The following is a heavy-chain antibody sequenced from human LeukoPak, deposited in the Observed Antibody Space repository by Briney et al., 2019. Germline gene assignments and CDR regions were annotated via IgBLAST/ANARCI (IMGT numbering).Heavy chain of an antibody. V-gene: IGHV3-7*01. J-gene: IGHJ4*02. CDR2: IKEDGSEK. CDR3: ARDWPTPRARIDY. CDR1: GFTFSIYW. Sequence: GGSLRLSCAASGFTFSIYWMTWVRQAAGEGRGWLANIKEDGSEKYYVDSVKGRYTISRDNAKQQLYLQMNSLRAEDTAVYSCARDWPTPRARIDYWGQGTMVTVSS. D-gene: IGHD2-15*01.